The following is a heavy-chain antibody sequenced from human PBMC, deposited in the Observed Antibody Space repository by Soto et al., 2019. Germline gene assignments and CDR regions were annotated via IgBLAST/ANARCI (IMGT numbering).Heavy chain of an antibody. Sequence: GASVKVSCKASGYTFTSYDINWVRQATGQGLEWMGWMNPNSGNTGYAQKFQGRVTITRDTSASTAYMELSSLRSEDTAVYYCARDLGGWPDYLGQAPLVTVSS. CDR1: GYTFTSYD. V-gene: IGHV1-8*01. CDR2: MNPNSGNT. D-gene: IGHD2-15*01. J-gene: IGHJ4*02. CDR3: ARDLGGWPDY.